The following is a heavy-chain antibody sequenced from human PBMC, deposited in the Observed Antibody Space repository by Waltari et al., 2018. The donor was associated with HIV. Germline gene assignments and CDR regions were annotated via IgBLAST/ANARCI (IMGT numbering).Heavy chain of an antibody. CDR2: VSHSGVT. J-gene: IGHJ5*02. CDR3: ARGSQHHDH. Sequence: QVQLQQWGTGLLKPSGTLSLRCAIYGTSFSGYYWSWIRQSPALGLEWIGEVSHSGVTNYNPSFAGRVSISADISKNQLSLNLTSLTAADTGVYFCARGSQHHDHWGQGTPVTVSS. CDR1: GTSFSGYY. V-gene: IGHV4-34*01.